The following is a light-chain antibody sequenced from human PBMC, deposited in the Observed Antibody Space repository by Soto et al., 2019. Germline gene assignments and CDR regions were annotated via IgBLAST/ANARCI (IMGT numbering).Light chain of an antibody. CDR3: TSYTGSSTYV. J-gene: IGLJ1*01. V-gene: IGLV2-14*01. Sequence: QCALTQPASVSGSPGQSITISCTGTSSDVGGYNYVSWYQQYPGKAPKLMIYEVINRPSGVSNRFSGSKSGNTASLTISGLQAEDEADYYCTSYTGSSTYVFGTGTKLTVL. CDR2: EVI. CDR1: SSDVGGYNY.